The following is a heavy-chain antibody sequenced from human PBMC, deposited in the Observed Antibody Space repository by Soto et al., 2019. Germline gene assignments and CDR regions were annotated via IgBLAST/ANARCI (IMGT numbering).Heavy chain of an antibody. CDR3: ARGGELSLYFDY. Sequence: SETLSLTCTVSGGSISSGGYYWSWIRQHPGKGLEWIGYIYYSGSTYYNPSLKSRVTISVDTSKNQFSLKLSSVTAADTAVYYCARGGELSLYFDYWGQGTLVTVSS. D-gene: IGHD3-16*02. V-gene: IGHV4-31*03. J-gene: IGHJ4*02. CDR2: IYYSGST. CDR1: GGSISSGGYY.